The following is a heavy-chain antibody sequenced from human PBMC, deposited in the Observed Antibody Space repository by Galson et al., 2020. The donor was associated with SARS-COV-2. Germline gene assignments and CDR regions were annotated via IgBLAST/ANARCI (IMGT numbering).Heavy chain of an antibody. J-gene: IGHJ6*02. CDR2: IYPGDSET. Sequence: GESLKISCQGSGYTFTNYWIAWVRQMPGKGLESMGLIYPGDSETRYSPSFQGQVTFSADKSISTAYLQWSSLKASDTAIYFCARRPYCSSTTCPYGVESAYYGMDVWGQGTTVTVAS. D-gene: IGHD2-21*01. CDR3: ARRPYCSSTTCPYGVESAYYGMDV. CDR1: GYTFTNYW. V-gene: IGHV5-51*01.